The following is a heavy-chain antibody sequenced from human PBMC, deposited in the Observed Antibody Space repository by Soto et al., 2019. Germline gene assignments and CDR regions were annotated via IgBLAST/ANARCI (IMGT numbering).Heavy chain of an antibody. CDR1: GFSLSTSKVG. D-gene: IGHD3-10*01. Sequence: QITLKESGPTLVKPTQTLTLTCTFSGFSLSTSKVGVGWIRQPPGKALEWLTLIYWDDNKHYSPSLKSRLTIAKXXSXNXAVLTMTNMDPVDTATYSCAHLTLIRGVTYQYFFDSWGQGSLVTVSS. CDR3: AHLTLIRGVTYQYFFDS. J-gene: IGHJ4*02. CDR2: IYWDDNK. V-gene: IGHV2-5*02.